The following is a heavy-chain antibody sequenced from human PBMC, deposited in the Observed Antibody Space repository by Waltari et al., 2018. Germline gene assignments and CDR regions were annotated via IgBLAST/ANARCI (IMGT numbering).Heavy chain of an antibody. J-gene: IGHJ4*02. Sequence: QVQLVQSGAEVKKPGSSVKVSCTASGGTLSSYTVTWVRQAPGQGLEWMGSIIPFLGISKYAQSLQARLTITVDQSTNTGYMELKSLRPEDTGVYYCARSGEMKGTVDYWGQGTLVTVSS. CDR2: IIPFLGIS. D-gene: IGHD1-1*01. V-gene: IGHV1-69*02. CDR3: ARSGEMKGTVDY. CDR1: GGTLSSYT.